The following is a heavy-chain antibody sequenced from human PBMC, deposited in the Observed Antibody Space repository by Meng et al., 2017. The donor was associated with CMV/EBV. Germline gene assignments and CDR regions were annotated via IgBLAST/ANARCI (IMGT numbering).Heavy chain of an antibody. V-gene: IGHV1-69*05. CDR3: ASGGSYLKYYFDY. CDR1: GGTFSSYA. CDR2: IIPIFGTA. Sequence: SVKVSCKASGGTFSSYAISWVRQAPGQGLEWMGGIIPIFGTANYAQKFRGRVTITTDESTSTAYMELSSLRSEDTAVYYCASGGSYLKYYFDYWGQGTLVTVSS. D-gene: IGHD1-26*01. J-gene: IGHJ4*02.